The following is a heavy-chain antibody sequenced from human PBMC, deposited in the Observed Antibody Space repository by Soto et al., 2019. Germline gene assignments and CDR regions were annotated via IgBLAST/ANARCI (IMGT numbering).Heavy chain of an antibody. V-gene: IGHV3-30-3*01. J-gene: IGHJ4*02. Sequence: QVQLVESGGGVVQPGRSLRLSCAASGFTFSSYAMHWVRQAPGKGLEWVAVISYDGSNKYYADSVKGRFTISRDNSKNTLYLQMNSLRAEDTAVYYCATSMVRVVIIKGFDYWGQGTLVTVSS. CDR1: GFTFSSYA. CDR2: ISYDGSNK. D-gene: IGHD3-10*01. CDR3: ATSMVRVVIIKGFDY.